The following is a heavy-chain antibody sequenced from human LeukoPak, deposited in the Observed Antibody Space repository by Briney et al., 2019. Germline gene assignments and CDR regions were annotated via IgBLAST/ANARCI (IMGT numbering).Heavy chain of an antibody. J-gene: IGHJ4*02. V-gene: IGHV1-46*01. D-gene: IGHD6-19*01. CDR2: INPRGGST. CDR3: ARGDRSGWSTGDF. CDR1: GYSFTSYY. Sequence: ASVKVSCKASGYSFTSYYMHWVRQAPGQGLEWMGFINPRGGSTTYARKFQGRVTMTRDTSATTIFMQLSSLTSEDTAVYFCARGDRSGWSTGDFWGQGSQVTVSS.